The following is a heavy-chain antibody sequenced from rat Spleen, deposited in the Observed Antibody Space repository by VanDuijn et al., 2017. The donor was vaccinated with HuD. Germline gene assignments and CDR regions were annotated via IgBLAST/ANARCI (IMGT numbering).Heavy chain of an antibody. D-gene: IGHD1-10*01. V-gene: IGHV5-35*01. CDR3: TSGGVTTRLNWFAY. CDR1: GFTFSDYG. CDR2: LDLDGSTT. Sequence: EVQLVESGGGLVQPGRSLKLSCAASGFTFSDYGMAWVRLAPGKGLEWVASLDLDGSTTYYPDTVKGRFVISKDNAKNVGYLHMNNLRSEDTAMYYCTSGGVTTRLNWFAYWGQGTLVTVSS. J-gene: IGHJ3*01.